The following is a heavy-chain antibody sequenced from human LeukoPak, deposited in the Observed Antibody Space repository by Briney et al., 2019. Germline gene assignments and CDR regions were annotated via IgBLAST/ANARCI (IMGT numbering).Heavy chain of an antibody. Sequence: GASVKVSCKASGYTFTSYGISWVRQAPGQGLEWMGWISAYNGNTNYAQKLQGRVTMTTDTSTSTAYMELRSLRSDDTAVYYCARDAPEYSSSSLYYWGQGTLVTVSS. CDR2: ISAYNGNT. V-gene: IGHV1-18*01. J-gene: IGHJ4*02. CDR1: GYTFTSYG. D-gene: IGHD6-6*01. CDR3: ARDAPEYSSSSLYY.